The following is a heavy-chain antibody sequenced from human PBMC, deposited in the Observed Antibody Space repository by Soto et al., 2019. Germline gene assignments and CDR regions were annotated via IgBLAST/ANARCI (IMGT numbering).Heavy chain of an antibody. V-gene: IGHV4-59*01. CDR1: GGSISSYY. Sequence: QVQLQESGPGLVKPSETLSLTCTVSGGSISSYYWSWIRQPPGKGLEWIGYIYYSGSTNYNPSLSPRVTLSVDTSMTPFALKLSSVTAADTAVYYCARGHSGSYRTGEGYYYGMDLWGQGPTVTVSS. J-gene: IGHJ6*02. CDR2: IYYSGST. CDR3: ARGHSGSYRTGEGYYYGMDL. D-gene: IGHD1-26*01.